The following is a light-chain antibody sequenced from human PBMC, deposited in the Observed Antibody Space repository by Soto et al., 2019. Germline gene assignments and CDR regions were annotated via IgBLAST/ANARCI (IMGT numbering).Light chain of an antibody. CDR2: DIT. Sequence: QSALTQPASASGSPGQSISISCTGTSSDVGGYKYVSWFQQHPGKAPKLMLYDITNRPSGVSDRFSGSKSGNTASLTISGLQAEDEADYFCCSYTDSSTYVFGTGTKVTVL. V-gene: IGLV2-14*03. CDR1: SSDVGGYKY. J-gene: IGLJ1*01. CDR3: CSYTDSSTYV.